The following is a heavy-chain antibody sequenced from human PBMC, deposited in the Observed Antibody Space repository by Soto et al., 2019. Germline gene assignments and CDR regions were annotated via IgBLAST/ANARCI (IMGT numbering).Heavy chain of an antibody. D-gene: IGHD3-22*01. V-gene: IGHV1-69*12. CDR3: ARPRLLLRPTLFDY. CDR1: GGTFSSYA. J-gene: IGHJ4*02. CDR2: IIPIFGTA. Sequence: QVQLVQSGAEVKKPGSSVKVSCKASGGTFSSYAISWVRQAPGQGLEWMGGIIPIFGTANYAQKFQGRVTXXAXEFXSTAYMELSSLGSEDTAVYYCARPRLLLRPTLFDYWGQGTLVTVSS.